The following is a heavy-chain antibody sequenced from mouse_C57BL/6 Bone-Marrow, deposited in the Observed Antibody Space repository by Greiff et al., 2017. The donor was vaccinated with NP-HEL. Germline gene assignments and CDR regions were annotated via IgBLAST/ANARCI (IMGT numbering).Heavy chain of an antibody. CDR1: GYTFTDHT. J-gene: IGHJ3*01. Sequence: QVQLQQSDAELVKPGASVKISCKVSGYTFTDHTIHWMKQRPEQGLEWIGYIYPGDGSTKYNEKFKGKATLTADKSSSTAYMQLNSLTSEDSAVYVCARRQLRLQEFAYWGQGTLLTVSA. CDR3: ARRQLRLQEFAY. D-gene: IGHD3-2*02. V-gene: IGHV1-78*01. CDR2: IYPGDGST.